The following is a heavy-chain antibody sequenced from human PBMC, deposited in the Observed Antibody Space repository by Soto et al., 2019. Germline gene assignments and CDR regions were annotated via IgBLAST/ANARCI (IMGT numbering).Heavy chain of an antibody. CDR2: IYHSGST. D-gene: IGHD6-19*01. CDR3: ARNTSGRNFDY. V-gene: IGHV4-38-2*02. J-gene: IGHJ4*02. Sequence: ETLSLTFTVSSSPINSRYYWGWIRQTPGKGLEWVASIYHSGSTHYNPSLKSRATISVDTSNNQFSLRLSSVTAADTAIYYCARNTSGRNFDYWGQGTQVTVSS. CDR1: SSPINSRYY.